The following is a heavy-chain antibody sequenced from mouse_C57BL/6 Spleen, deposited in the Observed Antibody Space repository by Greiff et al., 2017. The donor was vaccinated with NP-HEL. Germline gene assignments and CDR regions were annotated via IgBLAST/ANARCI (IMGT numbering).Heavy chain of an antibody. Sequence: DVMLVESGGGLVQPGGSLSLSCAASGFTFTDYYMSWVRQPPGKALEWLGFIRNKANGYTTEYSASVKGRFTISRDNSQSILYLQMNALRAEDSATYYCARYLTTVVAHYCDYWGQGTTLTVSS. CDR2: IRNKANGYTT. V-gene: IGHV7-3*01. CDR1: GFTFTDYY. J-gene: IGHJ2*01. CDR3: ARYLTTVVAHYCDY. D-gene: IGHD1-1*01.